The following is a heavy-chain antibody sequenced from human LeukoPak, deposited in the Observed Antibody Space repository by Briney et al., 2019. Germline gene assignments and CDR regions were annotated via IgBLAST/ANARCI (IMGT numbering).Heavy chain of an antibody. Sequence: PGGSLRLSCAASGFTFSSYEMNWVRQAPGKGLEWGSYISSSGSTIYYADSVKGRFTISRDNVKNSLYLQMNSLRAEDTAVYYCARDSGYSSSWYGYYYGMDVWGRGTTVTVSS. CDR3: ARDSGYSSSWYGYYYGMDV. D-gene: IGHD6-13*01. V-gene: IGHV3-48*03. CDR1: GFTFSSYE. CDR2: ISSSGSTI. J-gene: IGHJ6*02.